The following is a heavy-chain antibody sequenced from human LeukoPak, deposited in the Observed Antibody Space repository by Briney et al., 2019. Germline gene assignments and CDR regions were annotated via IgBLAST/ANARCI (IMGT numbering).Heavy chain of an antibody. V-gene: IGHV4-34*01. D-gene: IGHD1-26*01. CDR1: GGSFSGYY. J-gene: IGHJ4*02. Sequence: SETLSLTCAVYGGSFSGYYWSWIRQPPGKGLEWIGEINHSGSTNYNPSLKSRVTISVDTSKNQFSLKLSSVTAADTAVYYCARGGNVGLSYWGQGALVTVSS. CDR3: ARGGNVGLSY. CDR2: INHSGST.